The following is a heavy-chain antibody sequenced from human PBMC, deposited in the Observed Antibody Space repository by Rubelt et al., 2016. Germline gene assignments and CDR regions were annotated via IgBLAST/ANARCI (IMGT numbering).Heavy chain of an antibody. CDR3: ARGMRWFGENY. V-gene: IGHV7-4-1*02. D-gene: IGHD3-10*01. CDR1: GYTFTSYA. J-gene: IGHJ4*02. CDR2: SNTNTGHP. Sequence: QVQLVQSGSELKKPGASVKVSCKASGYTFTSYAMNWVRQAPGQGLEWMGWSNTNTGHPTYAQGFNGTLVFTLDTSVSTAYLQISGLKAEDTAVYYCARGMRWFGENYWGQGTLVTVSS.